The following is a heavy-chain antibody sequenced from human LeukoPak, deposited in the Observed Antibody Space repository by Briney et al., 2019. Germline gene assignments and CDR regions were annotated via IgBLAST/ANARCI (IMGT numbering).Heavy chain of an antibody. V-gene: IGHV3-21*01. D-gene: IGHD3-9*01. CDR3: ARTYYDILTGYNPYFDY. CDR1: GLTFNTYT. Sequence: GGSLRLSCAASGLTFNTYTMNWVRQAPGKGLEWVSSITASSTAIYSADSVKGRFTISRDNAKNFLYLQMNSLRAEDTAVYYCARTYYDILTGYNPYFDYWGQGILVTVSS. J-gene: IGHJ4*02. CDR2: ITASSTAI.